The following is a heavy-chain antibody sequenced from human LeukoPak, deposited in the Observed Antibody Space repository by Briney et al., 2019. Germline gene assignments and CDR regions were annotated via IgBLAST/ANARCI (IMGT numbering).Heavy chain of an antibody. J-gene: IGHJ4*02. D-gene: IGHD6-19*01. Sequence: SETLSLTCAVYGGSFSGYYWSWIRQPPGKGLEWIGEINHRGSTNYNPSLKSRVTISVDTSKNQFSLKLSSVTAADTAVYYCLGVAVAGTGEYWGQGTLVTVSS. CDR3: LGVAVAGTGEY. V-gene: IGHV4-34*01. CDR2: INHRGST. CDR1: GGSFSGYY.